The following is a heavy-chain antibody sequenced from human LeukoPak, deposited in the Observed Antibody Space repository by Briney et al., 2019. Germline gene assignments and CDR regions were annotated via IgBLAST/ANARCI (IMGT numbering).Heavy chain of an antibody. CDR3: AKDMELLWFGELFYNA. D-gene: IGHD3-10*01. V-gene: IGHV3-23*01. J-gene: IGHJ5*02. CDR2: ISGSGGST. Sequence: GGSLRLSCAASGFTFSSYAMSWVRQAPGKGLEWVSAISGSGGSTYYADSVKGRFTISRDNSKNTLYLQMNSLRAEDTAVYYCAKDMELLWFGELFYNAWGQGTLVTVSS. CDR1: GFTFSSYA.